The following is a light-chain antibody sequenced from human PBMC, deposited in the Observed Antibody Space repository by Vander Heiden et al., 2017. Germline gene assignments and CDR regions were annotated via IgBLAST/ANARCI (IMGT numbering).Light chain of an antibody. CDR1: QGIYNY. CDR2: GAS. Sequence: DIQMTQSPSSLSASVGDRVTITCRASQGIYNYLNWYQQEPGKAPRLLIFGASTLQTGVPSRFSGSGSGTDFTLTISSLQPEDSATFYCQQTYSNPVTFGPGTKVEVK. J-gene: IGKJ1*01. CDR3: QQTYSNPVT. V-gene: IGKV1-39*01.